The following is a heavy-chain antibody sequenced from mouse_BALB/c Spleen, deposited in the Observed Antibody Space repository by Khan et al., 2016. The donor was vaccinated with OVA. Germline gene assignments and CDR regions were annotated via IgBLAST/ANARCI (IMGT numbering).Heavy chain of an antibody. CDR2: IWGDGKT. J-gene: IGHJ4*01. CDR3: ARNPHTYTTAMDY. D-gene: IGHD2-12*01. CDR1: GFSLTGYG. Sequence: QVRLQESGPGLVAPSQSLSITCTVSGFSLTGYGVHWVRQPPGKGLEWLGVIWGDGKTTYNSTLKSRLSISKDNSKSQVFLKMNSLQTDDTAMYYCARNPHTYTTAMDYWGQGTSVTVSS. V-gene: IGHV2-6*02.